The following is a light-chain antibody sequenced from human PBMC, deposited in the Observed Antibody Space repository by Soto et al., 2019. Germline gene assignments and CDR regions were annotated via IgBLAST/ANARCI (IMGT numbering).Light chain of an antibody. Sequence: LLTQSPGTLSLSPGERATLFCRASQSVSSSYLAWYQQKPGQAPRLLIYGASTRATGIPARFSGSGSGTEFTLTISRLEPEDFAVYYCQQYGSSPPITFGQGTRLEIK. V-gene: IGKV3-20*01. CDR2: GAS. CDR3: QQYGSSPPIT. J-gene: IGKJ5*01. CDR1: QSVSSSY.